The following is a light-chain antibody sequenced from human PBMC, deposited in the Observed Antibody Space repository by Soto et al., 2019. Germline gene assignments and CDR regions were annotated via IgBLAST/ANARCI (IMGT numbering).Light chain of an antibody. CDR2: GAS. CDR1: QGIYND. V-gene: IGKV1-16*02. J-gene: IGKJ5*01. Sequence: DIQMTQSPSSLSASVGDRVTITCRASQGIYNDLSGFQQKPGTAPKSLIYGASRLHSGVPSKFSGSGSGTEFTLTISSLQPEDFASYYCQQYYDYPITFGQGTRLEIE. CDR3: QQYYDYPIT.